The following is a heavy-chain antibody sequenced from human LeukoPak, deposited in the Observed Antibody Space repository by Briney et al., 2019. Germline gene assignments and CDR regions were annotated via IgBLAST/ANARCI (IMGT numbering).Heavy chain of an antibody. CDR1: GGSFSGYY. CDR3: ARRSRWSFDY. J-gene: IGHJ4*02. Sequence: PSETLSLTCAVYGGSFSGYYWSWIRQPPGKGLEWIGEINHSGSTNYNPSLKSRVTISVDTSKNQFSLKLSSVTAADTAVYYCARRSRWSFDYWGQGTLVTVSS. V-gene: IGHV4-34*01. D-gene: IGHD2-15*01. CDR2: INHSGST.